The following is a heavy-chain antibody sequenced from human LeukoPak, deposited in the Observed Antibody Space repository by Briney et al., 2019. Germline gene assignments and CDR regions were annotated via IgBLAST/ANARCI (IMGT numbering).Heavy chain of an antibody. CDR1: GGTFSSYA. Sequence: EASVKVSCKASGGTFSSYAISWVRQAPGQGLEWMGRIIPILGIANYAQKFQGRVTITADKSTSTAYMELSSLRSEDTAVYYCARLGCSGGSCYSSYYFDYWGQGTLVTVSS. CDR2: IIPILGIA. CDR3: ARLGCSGGSCYSSYYFDY. V-gene: IGHV1-69*04. D-gene: IGHD2-15*01. J-gene: IGHJ4*02.